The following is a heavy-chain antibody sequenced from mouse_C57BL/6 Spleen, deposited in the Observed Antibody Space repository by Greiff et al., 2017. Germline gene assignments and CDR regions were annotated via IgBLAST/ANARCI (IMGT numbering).Heavy chain of an antibody. CDR2: LSDGGSYT. CDR3: ARDYDGSSYYAMDY. Sequence: EVKVVESGGGLVKPGGSLKLSCAASGFTFSSYAMSWVRQTPEKRLEWVATLSDGGSYTYYPDNVKGRFTISRDNAKNNLYLQMSQLKSEDTAMEYCARDYDGSSYYAMDYWGQGTSVTVSS. V-gene: IGHV5-4*01. CDR1: GFTFSSYA. J-gene: IGHJ4*01. D-gene: IGHD1-1*01.